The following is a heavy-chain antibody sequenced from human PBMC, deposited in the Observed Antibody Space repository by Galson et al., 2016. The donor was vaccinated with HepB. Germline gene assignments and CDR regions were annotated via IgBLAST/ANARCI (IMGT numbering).Heavy chain of an antibody. D-gene: IGHD4-11*01. CDR3: ARIFPYTNYVGSFDY. CDR1: GGSISTSSHY. J-gene: IGHJ4*02. V-gene: IGHV4-39*01. Sequence: SETLSLTCTVSGGSISTSSHYGGWIRQPPGKGLEWIVSVSYSGTTYYNPSLKSRVTTSVDPSKNQFSLKLRSVTAADTAVYYCARIFPYTNYVGSFDYWGQGALVTVSS. CDR2: VSYSGTT.